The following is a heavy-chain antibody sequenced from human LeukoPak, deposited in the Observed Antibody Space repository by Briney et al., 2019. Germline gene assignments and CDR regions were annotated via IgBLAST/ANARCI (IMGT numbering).Heavy chain of an antibody. Sequence: GASVKVSCKASGYTFTSYGISWVRQAPGQGLEWMGWISAYNGNTNYAQKFQGRVTITADESTSTAYMELSSLRSEDTAVYYCARPLDSGSYMAGFDPWGQGTLVTVSS. V-gene: IGHV1-18*01. CDR3: ARPLDSGSYMAGFDP. D-gene: IGHD1-26*01. CDR1: GYTFTSYG. J-gene: IGHJ5*02. CDR2: ISAYNGNT.